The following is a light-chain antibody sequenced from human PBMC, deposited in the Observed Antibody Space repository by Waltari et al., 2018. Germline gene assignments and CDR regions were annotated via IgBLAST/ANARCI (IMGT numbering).Light chain of an antibody. J-gene: IGKJ1*01. CDR2: SVF. CDR1: QSVGNY. Sequence: EIVMTQSPATLSLSPGETATLSCRASQSVGNYLAWYHQKPGQAPKLLVHSVFFRATGIPDRFSGSGSGTDFTLTINSLEPEDVGVYHCRQYNDLLPTFGQGTKVEIK. CDR3: RQYNDLLPT. V-gene: IGKV3-11*01.